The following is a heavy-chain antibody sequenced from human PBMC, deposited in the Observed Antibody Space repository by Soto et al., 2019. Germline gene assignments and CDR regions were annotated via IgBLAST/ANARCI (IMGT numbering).Heavy chain of an antibody. CDR3: AKVGSSWYGYFDL. V-gene: IGHV3-23*01. Sequence: EVQLLESGGGLVQPGGSLRLSCAASGFIFANYAMTWVRQAPGKGLEWVSAITGNGGGTYHTDTVKGRFTISRDNSKTTLYLQMDSLRAEDTAAYYCAKVGSSWYGYFDLWGRGTLVTVSS. D-gene: IGHD6-13*01. CDR2: ITGNGGGT. CDR1: GFIFANYA. J-gene: IGHJ2*01.